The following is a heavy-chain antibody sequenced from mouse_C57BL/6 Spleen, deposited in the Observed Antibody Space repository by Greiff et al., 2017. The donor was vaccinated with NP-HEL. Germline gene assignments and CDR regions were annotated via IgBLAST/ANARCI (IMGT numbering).Heavy chain of an antibody. D-gene: IGHD1-1*01. CDR3: ARSPSYYGSSYYAMDY. Sequence: QVQLQQSGAELMKPGASVKLSCKATGYTFTGYWIEWVKQRPGHGLEWIGEFLPGSGSTNYNEKFKGKATFTADTSSNTAYMQLSSLTTEDSAIYYCARSPSYYGSSYYAMDYWGQGTSVTVSS. V-gene: IGHV1-9*01. J-gene: IGHJ4*01. CDR2: FLPGSGST. CDR1: GYTFTGYW.